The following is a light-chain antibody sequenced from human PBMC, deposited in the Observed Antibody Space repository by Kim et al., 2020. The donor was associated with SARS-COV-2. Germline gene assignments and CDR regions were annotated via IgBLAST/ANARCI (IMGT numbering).Light chain of an antibody. Sequence: SMAPGESATLARRTSQSVSNNLAWYQQKPGQAPRLLMYDASTRATGIPARFSGSGSGTEFTLTISSLQSEDFAVYYCQQYSKWRTFGQGTKVDIK. J-gene: IGKJ1*01. CDR3: QQYSKWRT. CDR2: DAS. V-gene: IGKV3-15*01. CDR1: QSVSNN.